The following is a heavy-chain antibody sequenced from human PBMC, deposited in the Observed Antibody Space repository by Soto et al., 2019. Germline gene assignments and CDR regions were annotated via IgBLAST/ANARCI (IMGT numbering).Heavy chain of an antibody. D-gene: IGHD6-13*01. CDR1: GGSFSCHY. J-gene: IGHJ4*02. V-gene: IGHV4-34*01. Sequence: SDTLSLTCPVSGGSFSCHYWSCIRQPPGKGLEWIGELNHSGSTNYNPSLKSRVTISVDTSKNQFSLKLSSVTAADTAVYFCARVGALGSSSCFDYWGQGTLVTVSS. CDR2: LNHSGST. CDR3: ARVGALGSSSCFDY.